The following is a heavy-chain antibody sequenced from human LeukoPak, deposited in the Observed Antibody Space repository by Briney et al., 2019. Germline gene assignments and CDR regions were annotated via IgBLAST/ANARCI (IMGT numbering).Heavy chain of an antibody. CDR1: GGTFSSYA. J-gene: IGHJ6*04. D-gene: IGHD5-12*01. CDR3: ARDDSGYLEEVYYYGMDV. V-gene: IGHV1-69*06. Sequence: SVKVSCKASGGTFSSYAISWVRQAPGQGLEWMGGIIPIFGTANYAQKFQGRVTITADKSTSTAYMELSSLRSEDTAVCYCARDDSGYLEEVYYYGMDVWGKGTTVTVSS. CDR2: IIPIFGTA.